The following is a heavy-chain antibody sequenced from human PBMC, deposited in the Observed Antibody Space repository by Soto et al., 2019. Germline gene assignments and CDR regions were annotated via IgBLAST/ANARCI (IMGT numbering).Heavy chain of an antibody. Sequence: GESLKISCKGSGYSFTSYWISWVRQMPGKGLEWMGRIYPSVSYTNYSPSFQGHVTISADKSISTAYLQWSSLKASDTAMYYCASSPRGYCSSTSCRELGNYYGMDVWGQGTTVTVSS. D-gene: IGHD2-2*01. CDR3: ASSPRGYCSSTSCRELGNYYGMDV. V-gene: IGHV5-10-1*01. CDR1: GYSFTSYW. CDR2: IYPSVSYT. J-gene: IGHJ6*02.